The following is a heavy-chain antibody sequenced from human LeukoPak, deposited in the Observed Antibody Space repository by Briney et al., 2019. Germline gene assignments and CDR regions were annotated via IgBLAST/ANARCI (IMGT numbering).Heavy chain of an antibody. Sequence: GGSLRLSCPASGFTFRSYAMSWVRQAPGKRLEWVSAISSSSTNTYYADSVKGRFTISRDNSKNALYLQMNSLKAEDTAVYYCAKPSSGYGSFDSWGQGTLVTVSS. CDR1: GFTFRSYA. D-gene: IGHD6-19*01. CDR2: ISSSSTNT. V-gene: IGHV3-23*01. J-gene: IGHJ4*02. CDR3: AKPSSGYGSFDS.